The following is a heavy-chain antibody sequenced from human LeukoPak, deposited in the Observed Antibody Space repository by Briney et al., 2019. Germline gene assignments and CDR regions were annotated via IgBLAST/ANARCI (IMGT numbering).Heavy chain of an antibody. CDR1: GXTFSNAW. V-gene: IGHV3-15*01. CDR2: IKRQTEGWTK. Sequence: PGGSLRLSCATSGXTFSNAWMHWVRQTPGKGLEWVARIKRQTEGWTKDYAAPVKGRFTISRDDSKSTLYLQMNSLQFEDTAVYYCSRNADHDWWGQGTLVTVSS. D-gene: IGHD1-14*01. CDR3: SRNADHDW. J-gene: IGHJ4*02.